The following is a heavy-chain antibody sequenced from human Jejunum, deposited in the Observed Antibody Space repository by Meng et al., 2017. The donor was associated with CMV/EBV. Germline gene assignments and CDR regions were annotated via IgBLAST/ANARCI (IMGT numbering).Heavy chain of an antibody. CDR3: TRTSYCGGDCYSAYFDS. Sequence: EVQLVESXXXXVXXGGSLKLSCAASVFTFSGSGIHWVRQASGKGLEWVGRIRSKANNYVTEYAASVKGRFTISRDDSRNTAFLQMNGLKTDDMAVYYCTRTSYCGGDCYSAYFDSWGQGTLVTVSS. V-gene: IGHV3-73*02. CDR1: VFTFSGSG. D-gene: IGHD2-21*02. CDR2: IRSKANNYVT. J-gene: IGHJ4*02.